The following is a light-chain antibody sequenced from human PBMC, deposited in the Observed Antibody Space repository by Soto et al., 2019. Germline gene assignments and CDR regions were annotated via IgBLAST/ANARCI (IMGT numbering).Light chain of an antibody. J-gene: IGLJ1*01. V-gene: IGLV2-14*01. Sequence: QSVLTQPGSVSGSPGQSITISCTGSGRDIGAYNYVSWYQQHPGKAPKLIIYEVENRPSGVSNRFSASKSAFTASLTISGLQAEDEADYYCSSYTTSYFYVFGPGTKVTV. CDR2: EVE. CDR1: GRDIGAYNY. CDR3: SSYTTSYFYV.